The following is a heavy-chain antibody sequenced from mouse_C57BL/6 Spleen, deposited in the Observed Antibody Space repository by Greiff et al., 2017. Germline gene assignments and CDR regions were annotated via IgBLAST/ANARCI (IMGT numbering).Heavy chain of an antibody. V-gene: IGHV10-3*01. Sequence: EVQLVESGGGLVQPKGSLKLSCAASGFTFNTYAMHWVRQAPGKGLEWVARIRSKSSNYATYYADSVKDRFTISRDDSQSMLYLQMNNLKTEDTAMYYCVRGGTVVEYYYAMDYWGQGTSVTVSS. CDR2: IRSKSSNYAT. D-gene: IGHD1-1*01. J-gene: IGHJ4*01. CDR1: GFTFNTYA. CDR3: VRGGTVVEYYYAMDY.